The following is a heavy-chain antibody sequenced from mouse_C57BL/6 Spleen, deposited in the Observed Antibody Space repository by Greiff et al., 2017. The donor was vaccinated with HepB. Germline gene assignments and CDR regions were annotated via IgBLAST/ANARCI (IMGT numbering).Heavy chain of an antibody. CDR1: GYTFTDYY. V-gene: IGHV1-26*01. Sequence: EVQLQQSGPELVKPGASVKISCKASGYTFTDYYMNWVKQSHGKSLEWIGDINPNNGGTSYNQKFKGKATLTVDKSSSTAYMELRSLTSEDSAVYYCARKGGYYDYEGGYFDYWGQGTTLTVSS. D-gene: IGHD2-4*01. J-gene: IGHJ2*01. CDR3: ARKGGYYDYEGGYFDY. CDR2: INPNNGGT.